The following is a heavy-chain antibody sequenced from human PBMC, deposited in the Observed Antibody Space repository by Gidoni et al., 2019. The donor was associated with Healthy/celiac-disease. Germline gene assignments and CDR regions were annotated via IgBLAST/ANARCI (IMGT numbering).Heavy chain of an antibody. J-gene: IGHJ6*02. D-gene: IGHD6-19*01. CDR1: GFTFSSYE. CDR3: ARVGESWQWLAYYYGMDV. V-gene: IGHV3-48*03. CDR2: ISSSGSTI. Sequence: EVQLVESGGGLVQPGGSLRLSCAASGFTFSSYEMNWVRQAPGKGLEWVSYISSSGSTIYYADSVKGRFTISSANAKNSLYLQMNSLRAEDTAVYYCARVGESWQWLAYYYGMDVWGQGTTVTVSS.